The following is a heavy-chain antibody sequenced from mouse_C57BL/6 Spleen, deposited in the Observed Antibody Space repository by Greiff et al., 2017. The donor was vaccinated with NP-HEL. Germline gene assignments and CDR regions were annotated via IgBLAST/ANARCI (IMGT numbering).Heavy chain of an antibody. J-gene: IGHJ4*01. CDR2: IDPSDSYT. V-gene: IGHV1-50*01. D-gene: IGHD2-3*01. CDR1: GYTFTSYW. CDR3: ARLNDGYYDAMDY. Sequence: VQLQQPGAELVKPGASVKLSCKASGYTFTSYWMQWVKQRPGQGLEWIGEIDPSDSYTNYNQKFKGKATLTVDTSSSTAYMQRSSLTSEDSAVYYCARLNDGYYDAMDYWGQGTSVTVSS.